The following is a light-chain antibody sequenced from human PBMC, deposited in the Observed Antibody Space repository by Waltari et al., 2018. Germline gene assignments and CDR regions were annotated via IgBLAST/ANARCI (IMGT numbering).Light chain of an antibody. CDR3: QQYDTFMWT. CDR1: QSISGW. CDR2: KAS. V-gene: IGKV1-5*03. Sequence: DIQMTQSPSTLSASVGDRVTITCRASQSISGWLAWYQQKPGKAPKLLIYKASTLESEVPSRFSGSGSGTEFTLTINSLQPDDFATYYCQQYDTFMWTFGQGTKVDI. J-gene: IGKJ1*01.